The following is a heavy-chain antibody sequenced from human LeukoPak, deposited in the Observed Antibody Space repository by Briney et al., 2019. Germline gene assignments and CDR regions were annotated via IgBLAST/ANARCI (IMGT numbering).Heavy chain of an antibody. CDR2: INPSGSST. D-gene: IGHD6-19*01. V-gene: IGHV1-46*01. Sequence: ASVKVSCKASGYAFTRHYMHWVRQAPGQGLEWMGLINPSGSSTIYAQKFQGRVTMTRDMSTSTDYMELSSLRSEDTAVYYCARYEAVQGRNWFDPWGQGTLVTVSS. J-gene: IGHJ5*02. CDR1: GYAFTRHY. CDR3: ARYEAVQGRNWFDP.